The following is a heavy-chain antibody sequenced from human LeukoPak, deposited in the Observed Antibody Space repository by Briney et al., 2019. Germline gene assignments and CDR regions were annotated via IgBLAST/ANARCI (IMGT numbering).Heavy chain of an antibody. D-gene: IGHD3-10*01. CDR3: ARPSFGNYGMDV. Sequence: SVKASCRTLGSPFCSYAINWVPQGPGEGLEWVGRIRPIFGIANDSQKFQGRVTITADKSTSTAYMELSSLRSEDTAVYYCARPSFGNYGMDVWGQGTTVTVSS. CDR1: GSPFCSYA. V-gene: IGHV1-69*04. CDR2: IRPIFGIA. J-gene: IGHJ6*02.